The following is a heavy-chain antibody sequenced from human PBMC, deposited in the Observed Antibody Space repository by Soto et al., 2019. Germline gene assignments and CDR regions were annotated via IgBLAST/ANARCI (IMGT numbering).Heavy chain of an antibody. CDR2: ISFSSSSI. V-gene: IGHV3-48*04. Sequence: PGGSLRLSCAASGFTFRSYSMNWVRQAPGQGLEWVSYISFSSSSIYYADSVKGRFTISRDNAKNSLYLHINNLTAEDTAVYYCARGRGGGHYFDFWGQGTLVTVSS. J-gene: IGHJ4*02. D-gene: IGHD3-16*01. CDR1: GFTFRSYS. CDR3: ARGRGGGHYFDF.